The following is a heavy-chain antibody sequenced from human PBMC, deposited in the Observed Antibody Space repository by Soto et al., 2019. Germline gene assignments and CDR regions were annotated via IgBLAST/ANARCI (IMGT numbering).Heavy chain of an antibody. CDR2: ISSSSSYI. Sequence: GGSLRLSCAASGFTFSSYSMNWVRQAPGKGLEWVSSISSSSSYIYYADSVKGRFTISRDNAKNSLYLQMNSLRAEDTAVYYCARDASSSGWYGEYYFDYWGQGTLVTVSS. CDR3: ARDASSSGWYGEYYFDY. D-gene: IGHD6-19*01. CDR1: GFTFSSYS. J-gene: IGHJ4*02. V-gene: IGHV3-21*01.